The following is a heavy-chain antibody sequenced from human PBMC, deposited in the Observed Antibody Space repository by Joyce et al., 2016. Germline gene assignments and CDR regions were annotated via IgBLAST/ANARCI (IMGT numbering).Heavy chain of an antibody. D-gene: IGHD6-19*01. V-gene: IGHV4-31*03. CDR2: VFDNGNT. J-gene: IGHJ4*02. CDR3: ARGSSGPFDS. Sequence: QVQLQQSGPGLVKPSQTLALTCTVSRGSISRHGYYWNWIRQFPGKGLEWIGYVFDNGNTYYNPSLESRLTLSMDISKNQFSLKLKSVSVADTAVYYCARGSSGPFDSWGQGTLVTVSS. CDR1: RGSISRHGYY.